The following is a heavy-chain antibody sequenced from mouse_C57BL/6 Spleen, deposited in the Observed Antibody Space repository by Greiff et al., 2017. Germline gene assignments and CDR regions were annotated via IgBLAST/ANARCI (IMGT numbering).Heavy chain of an antibody. V-gene: IGHV5-17*01. J-gene: IGHJ4*01. D-gene: IGHD3-3*01. CDR3: ARKGSFYAMDY. CDR1: GFTFSDYG. Sequence: EVKLVESGGGLVKPGGSLKLSCAASGFTFSDYGMHWVRQAPEKGLEWVAYISSGSSTIYYADTVKGRFTIARDNAKNTLFMQMTSLRSEDTAMYCCARKGSFYAMDYWGQGTSVTVSS. CDR2: ISSGSSTI.